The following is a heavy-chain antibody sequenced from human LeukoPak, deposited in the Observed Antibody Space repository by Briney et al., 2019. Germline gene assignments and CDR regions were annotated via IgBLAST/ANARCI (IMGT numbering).Heavy chain of an antibody. CDR1: GFTFSSYS. D-gene: IGHD3-3*01. CDR3: ARDEVTIFGVVPNWFDP. CDR2: ISSSSSYI. Sequence: GGSLRLSCAASGFTFSSYSMNWVRQAPGKGLEWVSSISSSSSYIYYADSVKGRFTISRDNAKNSLYLQMNSLRAEDTAVYYCARDEVTIFGVVPNWFDPWGQGTLATVSS. J-gene: IGHJ5*02. V-gene: IGHV3-21*01.